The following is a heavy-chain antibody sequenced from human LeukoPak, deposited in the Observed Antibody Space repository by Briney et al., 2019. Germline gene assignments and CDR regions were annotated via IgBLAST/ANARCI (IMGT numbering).Heavy chain of an antibody. CDR2: INHSGST. J-gene: IGHJ4*02. CDR3: ARGLYDGSGYSDDSNYY. Sequence: SETLSLTCAVYGGSFSGYYWSWIRQPPGKGLEWIGEINHSGSTNYNPSLKSRVTISVDTSKNQFSLKLSSVTAADTAVYYCARGLYDGSGYSDDSNYYWGQGTLVTVSS. D-gene: IGHD3-22*01. V-gene: IGHV4-34*01. CDR1: GGSFSGYY.